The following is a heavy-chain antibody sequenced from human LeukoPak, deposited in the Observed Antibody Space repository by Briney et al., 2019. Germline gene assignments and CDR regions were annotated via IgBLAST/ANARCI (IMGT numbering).Heavy chain of an antibody. CDR2: INPNSGGT. V-gene: IGHV1-2*02. CDR1: GYTFTGYY. CDR3: AREKTTVTTFYYYGMDV. J-gene: IGHJ6*02. D-gene: IGHD4-17*01. Sequence: ASVKVSCKASGYTFTGYYMHWVRQAPGQGLEGMGWINPNSGGTNYAQKFQGRVTMTRDTSISTAYMELSRLRSDDTALYYCAREKTTVTTFYYYGMDVWGQGTTVTVSS.